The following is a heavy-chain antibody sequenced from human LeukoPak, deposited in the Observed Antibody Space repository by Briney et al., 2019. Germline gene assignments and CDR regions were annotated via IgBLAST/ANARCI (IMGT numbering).Heavy chain of an antibody. CDR3: ARQVGGSDY. D-gene: IGHD1-26*01. Sequence: SETLSLTCTVSGGSISSSSYYWGWIRQPPGKGLEWIGSIYYSGSTYYNPSLKSRVTISVDTSKNQFSLKLSSVTAADTAVYYCARQVGGSDYWGQGTLATVSS. J-gene: IGHJ4*02. CDR2: IYYSGST. V-gene: IGHV4-39*01. CDR1: GGSISSSSYY.